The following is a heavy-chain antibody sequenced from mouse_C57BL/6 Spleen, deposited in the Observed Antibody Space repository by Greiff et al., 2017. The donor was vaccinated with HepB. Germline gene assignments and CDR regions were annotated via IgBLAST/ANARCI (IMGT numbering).Heavy chain of an antibody. CDR2: IYPGSGST. J-gene: IGHJ1*03. CDR3: ARGDNYVWYFDV. V-gene: IGHV1-55*01. CDR1: GYTFTSYW. Sequence: VQLQQSGAELVKPGASVKMSCKASGYTFTSYWITWVKQRPGQGLEWIGDIYPGSGSTNYNEKFKSKATLTVDTSSSTAYMQLSSLTSEDSAVYYCARGDNYVWYFDVWGTGTTVTVSS. D-gene: IGHD1-3*01.